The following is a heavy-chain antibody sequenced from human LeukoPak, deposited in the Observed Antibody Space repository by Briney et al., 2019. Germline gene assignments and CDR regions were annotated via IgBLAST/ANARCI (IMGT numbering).Heavy chain of an antibody. CDR1: GFTFTSSA. CDR3: AAVPAAIGAFDY. D-gene: IGHD2-2*01. J-gene: IGHJ4*02. V-gene: IGHV1-58*01. Sequence: SVKVSCKASGFTFTSSAVQWVRQARGQRLEWIGWIVVGSGNTNYAQEFQERVTITRDMSTSTAYMELSSLRSEDTAVYYCAAVPAAIGAFDYWGQGTLVTVSS. CDR2: IVVGSGNT.